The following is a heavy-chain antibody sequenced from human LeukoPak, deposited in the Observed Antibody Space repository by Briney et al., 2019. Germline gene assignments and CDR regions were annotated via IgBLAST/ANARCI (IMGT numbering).Heavy chain of an antibody. D-gene: IGHD6-19*01. J-gene: IGHJ4*02. CDR1: GFTFSSYA. CDR3: ARDRQWLADYYFDY. CDR2: ISYDGSNK. V-gene: IGHV3-30-3*01. Sequence: SGGSLRLSCAASGFTFSSYAMYWVRQAPGKGLEWVAVISYDGSNKYYADSVKGRFTISRDNSKNTLYLQMNSLRAEDTAVYYCARDRQWLADYYFDYWGQGTLVTVSS.